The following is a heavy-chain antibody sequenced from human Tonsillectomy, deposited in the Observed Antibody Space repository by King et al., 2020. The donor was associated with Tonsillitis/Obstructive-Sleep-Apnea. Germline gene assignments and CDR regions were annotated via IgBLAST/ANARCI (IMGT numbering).Heavy chain of an antibody. CDR1: GFTFSSYA. Sequence: VQLVESGGGLVQPGGSLRLSCAASGFTFSSYAMSWVRQAPGKGLEWVSVMSGSGGSTYYSDSVKGRFTISRDNSENTLYLQMNSLRAEDTAVYYCTTVVPATMSFDPWGQGALVTVSS. CDR3: TTVVPATMSFDP. V-gene: IGHV3-23*04. CDR2: MSGSGGST. D-gene: IGHD2-2*01. J-gene: IGHJ5*02.